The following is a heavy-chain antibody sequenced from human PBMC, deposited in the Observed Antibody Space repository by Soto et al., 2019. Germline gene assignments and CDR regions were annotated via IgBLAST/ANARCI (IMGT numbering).Heavy chain of an antibody. CDR3: ARGQTLLWFGELLAWTY. J-gene: IGHJ4*02. CDR2: INHSGST. CDR1: GGSFSGYY. Sequence: LSLTCAVYGGSFSGYYWSWIRQPPGKGLEWIGEINHSGSTDYNPSLKSRVTISVDTSKNQFSLKLSSVTAADTAVYYCARGQTLLWFGELLAWTYWGQGTLVTVSS. D-gene: IGHD3-10*01. V-gene: IGHV4-34*01.